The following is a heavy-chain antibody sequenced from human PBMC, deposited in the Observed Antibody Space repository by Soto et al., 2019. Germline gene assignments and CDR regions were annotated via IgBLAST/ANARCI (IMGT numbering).Heavy chain of an antibody. CDR1: GYTFTSYA. J-gene: IGHJ6*02. V-gene: IGHV1-3*01. CDR3: ARDRQTIFGVVITQDPYYYYGMDV. CDR2: INAGNGNT. Sequence: ASVKVSCKASGYTFTSYAMHCVRQAPGQRLEWMGWINAGNGNTKYSQKFQGRVTITRDTSASTAYMELSSLRSEDTAVYYCARDRQTIFGVVITQDPYYYYGMDVWGQGTTVTVSS. D-gene: IGHD3-3*01.